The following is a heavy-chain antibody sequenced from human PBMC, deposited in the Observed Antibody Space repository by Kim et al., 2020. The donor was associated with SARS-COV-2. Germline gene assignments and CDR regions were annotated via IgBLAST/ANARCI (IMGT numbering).Heavy chain of an antibody. CDR3: ARGYQFSSGGYDFYY. J-gene: IGHJ4*02. V-gene: IGHV1-8*01. CDR2: MNPNSGKT. Sequence: ASVKVSCKASGYTFTSYDINWVRQATGQGLEWMGWMNPNSGKTGYAQKFQGRVTMTRNTSISTAYMELSSLRSEDTAVYYCARGYQFSSGGYDFYYWGQGTLVTVSS. D-gene: IGHD6-19*01. CDR1: GYTFTSYD.